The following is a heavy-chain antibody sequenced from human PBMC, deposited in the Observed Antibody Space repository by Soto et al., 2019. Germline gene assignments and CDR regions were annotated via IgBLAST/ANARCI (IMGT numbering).Heavy chain of an antibody. J-gene: IGHJ5*02. CDR1: GFTFSSYG. CDR2: IWYDGSNK. D-gene: IGHD6-19*01. V-gene: IGHV3-33*01. Sequence: PGGSLRLSCAASGFTFSSYGMHWVRQAPGKGLEWVAVIWYDGSNKYYADSVKGRFTISRDNSKNTLYLQMNSLRAEDTAVYYCARDWTGSGWPGAFDPWGQGTLVTVSS. CDR3: ARDWTGSGWPGAFDP.